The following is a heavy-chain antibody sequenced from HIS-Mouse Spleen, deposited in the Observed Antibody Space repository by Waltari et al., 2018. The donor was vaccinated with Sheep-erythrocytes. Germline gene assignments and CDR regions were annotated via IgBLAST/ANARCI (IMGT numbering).Heavy chain of an antibody. Sequence: QLQLQESGPGLVKPSETLSLTCTVSGGSISSSSYYWGWIRQPPGKGLEWIGSIYYSGRTSYNPSLKSRVTISVDTSKNQFSLKLSSVTAADTAVYYCARSRGLTYFDLWGRGTLITVSS. CDR3: ARSRGLTYFDL. V-gene: IGHV4-39*01. J-gene: IGHJ2*01. CDR2: IYYSGRT. CDR1: GGSISSSSYY. D-gene: IGHD3-10*01.